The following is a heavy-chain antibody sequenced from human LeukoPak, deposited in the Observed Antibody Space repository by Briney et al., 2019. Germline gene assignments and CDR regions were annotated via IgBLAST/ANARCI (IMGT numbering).Heavy chain of an antibody. D-gene: IGHD3-16*01. CDR1: GFTVSSNY. CDR3: AKDLAGGIDDWVFRYYYYGMDV. Sequence: GGSLRLSCAVSGFTVSSNYMTWVRQAPGKGLEWVSVIYSGGSIYYADSVKGRFTISRDISKNTVDLQLNSLRAEDTAVYYCAKDLAGGIDDWVFRYYYYGMDVWGQGTTVTVSS. CDR2: IYSGGSI. V-gene: IGHV3-53*01. J-gene: IGHJ6*02.